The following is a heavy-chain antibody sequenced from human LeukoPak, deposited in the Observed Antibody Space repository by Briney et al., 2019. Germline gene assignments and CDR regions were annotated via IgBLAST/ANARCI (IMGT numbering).Heavy chain of an antibody. V-gene: IGHV3-23*01. J-gene: IGHJ4*02. CDR2: IIETGASP. CDR1: GFSFSLYA. CDR3: ARRGAGSGGLDY. Sequence: GRSLTLSCAASGFSFSLYAMNWVRQAPGKGLEWVSTIIETGASPYYADSVRGRFTVSRDSSKNMFYLQMNSLRAEDTAIYYCARRGAGSGGLDYWGQGTLVTVSS. D-gene: IGHD6-19*01.